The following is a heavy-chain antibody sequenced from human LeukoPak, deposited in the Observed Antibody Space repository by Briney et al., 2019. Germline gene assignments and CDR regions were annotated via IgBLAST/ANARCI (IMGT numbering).Heavy chain of an antibody. CDR3: ARGDILTGYYPYYYYMDV. CDR2: INPNSGGT. D-gene: IGHD3-9*01. J-gene: IGHJ6*03. Sequence: ASVKVSCKASGYTFTGYYMHWVRQAPGQGLEWMGWINPNSGGTNYAQKFQGRVTMTRDTSISTAYMELSRLRSDDTAVYYCARGDILTGYYPYYYYMDVWGKGTTVTVSS. V-gene: IGHV1-2*02. CDR1: GYTFTGYY.